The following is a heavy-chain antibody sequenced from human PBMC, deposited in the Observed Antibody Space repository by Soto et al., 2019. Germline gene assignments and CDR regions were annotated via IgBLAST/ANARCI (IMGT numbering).Heavy chain of an antibody. V-gene: IGHV3-23*01. D-gene: IGHD2-2*01. CDR2: ISGSGGST. Sequence: EVQLLESGGGLVQPGGSLRLSCAASGFTFSSYAMSWVRQAPGKGLEWVSAISGSGGSTYYADSVKGRFTISRDNSNNTLYLQMNSLRAEDTAVYYCARRDIVVVPAAWYFDYWGQGTLVTVSS. CDR3: ARRDIVVVPAAWYFDY. J-gene: IGHJ4*02. CDR1: GFTFSSYA.